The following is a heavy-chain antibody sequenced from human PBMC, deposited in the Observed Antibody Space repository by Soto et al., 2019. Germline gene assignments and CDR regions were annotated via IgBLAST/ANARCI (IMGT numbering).Heavy chain of an antibody. D-gene: IGHD6-13*01. CDR2: IGTAGDT. CDR3: ARGLRTGIAAAYFDY. Sequence: GGSLRLSCAASGFTFSSYDMHWVRQATGKGLEWVSAIGTAGDTYYPGSVKGRFTISRENAKNSLYLQMNSLRAEDTAVYYCARGLRTGIAAAYFDYWGQGTLVTVSS. J-gene: IGHJ4*02. CDR1: GFTFSSYD. V-gene: IGHV3-13*01.